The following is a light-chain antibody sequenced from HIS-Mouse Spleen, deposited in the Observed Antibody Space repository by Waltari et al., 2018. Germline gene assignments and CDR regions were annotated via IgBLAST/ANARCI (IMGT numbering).Light chain of an antibody. CDR1: SSDVGGYNY. CDR2: EVS. V-gene: IGLV2-8*01. Sequence: QSALTQPPSASGSPGQSVTISCTGTSSDVGGYNYVSWYQQHPGKAPKLMIYEVSKRPAGVPVRFSGSKAGNTASLTVSGPQAEDEADYYCSSYAGSNNSLYVFGTGTKVTVL. CDR3: SSYAGSNNSLYV. J-gene: IGLJ1*01.